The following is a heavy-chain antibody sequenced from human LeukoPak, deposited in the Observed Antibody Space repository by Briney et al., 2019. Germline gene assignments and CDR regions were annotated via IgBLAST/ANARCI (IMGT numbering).Heavy chain of an antibody. Sequence: ASVKVSCKASGYTFTNYGITWVRQAPGQGLECMGWISAYNGNTKYAQKLQGRVTMTTDTSTSTAYTELSRLRSDDTAIYYCARDGYAYCQFDYWGQGTLVTVSS. D-gene: IGHD5-18*01. CDR3: ARDGYAYCQFDY. CDR1: GYTFTNYG. CDR2: ISAYNGNT. J-gene: IGHJ4*02. V-gene: IGHV1-18*01.